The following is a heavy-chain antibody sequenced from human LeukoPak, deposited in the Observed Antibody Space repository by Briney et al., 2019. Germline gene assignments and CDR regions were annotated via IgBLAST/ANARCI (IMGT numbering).Heavy chain of an antibody. J-gene: IGHJ6*03. CDR2: IHYSGGA. CDR3: TRGSIAYYYMDV. D-gene: IGHD3-22*01. V-gene: IGHV4-59*02. CDR1: GGSVTTYH. Sequence: SETLSLTCAVSGGSVTTYHWTWIRQPPGKGLEWIGHIHYSGGADYNPSLKSRVSMSLDTSKNHFSLRLTSVTAADTGVYYCTRGSIAYYYMDVWGKGTTVTISS.